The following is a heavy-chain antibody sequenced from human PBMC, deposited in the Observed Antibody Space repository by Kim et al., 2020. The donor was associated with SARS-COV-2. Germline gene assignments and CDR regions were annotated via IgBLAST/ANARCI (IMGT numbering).Heavy chain of an antibody. V-gene: IGHV4-34*01. CDR1: GGSFSGYY. CDR2: INHSGST. CDR3: AGGRRSWYGHYYYYGMDV. Sequence: SETLSLTCAAYGGSFSGYYWSWIRQPPGKGLEWMGEINHSGSTNYNPSLKSRVTISVDTSKNQFSLKLSSVTAADTAVYYFAGGRRSWYGHYYYYGMDVWGQGTTVTVSS. J-gene: IGHJ6*02. D-gene: IGHD2-15*01.